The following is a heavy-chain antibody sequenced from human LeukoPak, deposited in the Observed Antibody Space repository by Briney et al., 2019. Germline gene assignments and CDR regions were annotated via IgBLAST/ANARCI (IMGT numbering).Heavy chain of an antibody. CDR2: INQGGSVK. CDR3: ARSGVPYCGGDCKFDY. D-gene: IGHD2-21*01. CDR1: GFSFRDFW. V-gene: IGHV3-7*01. Sequence: GGSLRLSCAASGFSFRDFWMTWVRQAPGKGLEWVANINQGGSVKYYVDSVKGRFTISRDDAKSSLYVQMNSLRDEDTAVYYCARSGVPYCGGDCKFDYWGQGTLVTVSS. J-gene: IGHJ4*02.